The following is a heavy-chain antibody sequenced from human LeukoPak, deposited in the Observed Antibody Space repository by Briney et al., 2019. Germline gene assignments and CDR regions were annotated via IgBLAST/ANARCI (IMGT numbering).Heavy chain of an antibody. CDR3: ARVYDVLTGGFDH. V-gene: IGHV3-33*01. D-gene: IGHD3-9*01. CDR2: IWYDGSNK. J-gene: IGHJ4*02. CDR1: GFTFSSYG. Sequence: GGSLRLSCAASGFTFSSYGMHWVRQAPGKGLEWVAVIWYDGSNKYYADSVKGRFTISRDNSKNTLYLQMNSLRAEDTAVYYCARVYDVLTGGFDHWGQGALVTVSS.